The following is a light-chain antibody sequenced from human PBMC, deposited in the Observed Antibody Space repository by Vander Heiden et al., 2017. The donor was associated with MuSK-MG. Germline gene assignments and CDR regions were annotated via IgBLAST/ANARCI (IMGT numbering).Light chain of an antibody. CDR2: DVS. Sequence: QSALPQPASVSGSPGQSITISCTGTSSDVGGYSYVSWYQQHPGKAPKLMIYDVSDRPSGVSNRFSGAKSGSTASLTISGLQAEDEADYYCSSYATSGTLVVFGTGTKVTVL. J-gene: IGLJ1*01. CDR3: SSYATSGTLVV. CDR1: SSDVGGYSY. V-gene: IGLV2-14*01.